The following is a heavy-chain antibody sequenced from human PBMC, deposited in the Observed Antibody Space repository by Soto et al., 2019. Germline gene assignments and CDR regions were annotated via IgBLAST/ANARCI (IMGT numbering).Heavy chain of an antibody. CDR1: GFTFRNYG. CDR3: AKVRYSGTYWDS. D-gene: IGHD5-12*01. J-gene: IGHJ4*02. V-gene: IGHV3-23*01. Sequence: TGGSLRLSCAASGFTFRNYGMNWVRQAPGKGLEWVSGISGSTVSTYYADSVKGRFTISRDNSKNTLFLQMNSLRAEDTAIYYCAKVRYSGTYWDSWGQGALVTVSS. CDR2: ISGSTVST.